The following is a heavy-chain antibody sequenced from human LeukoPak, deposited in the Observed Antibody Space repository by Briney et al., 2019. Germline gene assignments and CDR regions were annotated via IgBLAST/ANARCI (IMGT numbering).Heavy chain of an antibody. D-gene: IGHD6-13*01. Sequence: GGSLRLSCAASGFTFSSYAMHWVRQAPGKGLEYVSATSSNGGSTYYANSVKGRFTISRDNSKNTLYLQMGSLRAEDMAVYYCARASAAAGPFDYWGQGTLVTVSS. V-gene: IGHV3-64*01. CDR1: GFTFSSYA. CDR2: TSSNGGST. J-gene: IGHJ4*02. CDR3: ARASAAAGPFDY.